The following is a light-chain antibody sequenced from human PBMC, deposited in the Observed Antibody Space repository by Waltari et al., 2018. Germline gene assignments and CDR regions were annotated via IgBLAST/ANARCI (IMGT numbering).Light chain of an antibody. CDR1: SSDVGGYNY. V-gene: IGLV2-11*01. Sequence: QSALTQPRSVSGSPGQSVTIPCTGTSSDVGGYNYVSWYQHHPGKAPKCMIYDVTRRPSGVPDRFSGSKSGNTASLTISGLQAEDEADYYCGSYAGSYSWVFGGGTKVTVL. CDR3: GSYAGSYSWV. J-gene: IGLJ3*02. CDR2: DVT.